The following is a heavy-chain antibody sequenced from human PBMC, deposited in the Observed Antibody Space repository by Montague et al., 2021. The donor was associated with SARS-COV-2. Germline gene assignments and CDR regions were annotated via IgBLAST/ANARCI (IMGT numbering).Heavy chain of an antibody. CDR2: MYTSGST. V-gene: IGHV4-61*02. CDR1: GGSISSGNYY. Sequence: TLSLTCTVSGGSISSGNYYWSCIRRPAGKGLEWIGRMYTSGSTKYNPSLERRVTISLDTSNNQFSLNLNSVTAADTAVYYCARGRVNGWYFFDNWGQGTLVTVSS. J-gene: IGHJ4*02. D-gene: IGHD6-19*01. CDR3: ARGRVNGWYFFDN.